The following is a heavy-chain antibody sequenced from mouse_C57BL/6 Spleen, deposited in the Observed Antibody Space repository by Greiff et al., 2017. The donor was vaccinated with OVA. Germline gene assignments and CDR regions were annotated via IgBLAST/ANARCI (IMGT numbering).Heavy chain of an antibody. V-gene: IGHV3-8*01. CDR3: ANGVFAY. Sequence: VQLQESGPGLAKPSPPLSLTCSVTGYSITSDYWNWIRKFPGNKLEYMGYISYSGSTYYNPSLKSRISITRETYKNQYYLQLNSVATEETSTYYCANGVFAYWGQGTLVTVSA. CDR1: GYSITSDY. J-gene: IGHJ3*01. CDR2: ISYSGST.